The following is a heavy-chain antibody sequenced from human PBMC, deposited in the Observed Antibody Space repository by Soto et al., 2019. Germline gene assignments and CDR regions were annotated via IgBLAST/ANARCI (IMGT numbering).Heavy chain of an antibody. CDR3: ARGRGGYFDL. V-gene: IGHV4-59*01. CDR2: IYYSGST. CDR1: GGSISTSY. Sequence: QVQLQESGPGLVKPSETLSLTCTVSGGSISTSYWSWIRQPPGKGLEWNGYIYYSGSTNYNPSLKSRVTISVDTSKNQFSLKLSSVTAADTAVYYCARGRGGYFDLWGRGTLVTVSS. J-gene: IGHJ2*01.